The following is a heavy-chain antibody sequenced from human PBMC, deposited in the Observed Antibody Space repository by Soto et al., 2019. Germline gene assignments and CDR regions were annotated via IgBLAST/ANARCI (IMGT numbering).Heavy chain of an antibody. D-gene: IGHD1-20*01. CDR2: IIPIFGTA. Sequence: SVKVSCKASGGTFSSYAISWVRQAPGQGLEWMGGIIPIFGTANYAQKFQGRVTITADESTSTAYMELSSLRSEDTAVYYCARVEVGIAPYYYYGMDVWGRGTTVTVSS. V-gene: IGHV1-69*13. J-gene: IGHJ6*02. CDR3: ARVEVGIAPYYYYGMDV. CDR1: GGTFSSYA.